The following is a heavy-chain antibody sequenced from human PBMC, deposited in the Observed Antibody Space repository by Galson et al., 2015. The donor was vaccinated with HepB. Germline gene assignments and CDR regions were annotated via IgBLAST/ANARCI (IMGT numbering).Heavy chain of an antibody. CDR1: GYTFTSYA. V-gene: IGHV1-3*01. Sequence: SVKVSCKASGYTFTSYAMHWVRQAPGQRLEWMGWINAGNGNTKYSQKFQGRVTITRDTSASTAYMELSSLRSEDTAVYYCARVGGSGSYYSYYFDYWGQGTLVTVSS. CDR2: INAGNGNT. J-gene: IGHJ4*02. CDR3: ARVGGSGSYYSYYFDY. D-gene: IGHD3-10*01.